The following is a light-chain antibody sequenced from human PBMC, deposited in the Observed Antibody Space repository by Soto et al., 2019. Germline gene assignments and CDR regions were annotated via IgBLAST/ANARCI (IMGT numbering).Light chain of an antibody. V-gene: IGLV1-40*01. CDR3: QSYDSSLSGFYV. CDR1: NSNIGAGYD. J-gene: IGLJ1*01. CDR2: ANS. Sequence: QSVLTQPPSVSGAPGQRVTISCTGSNSNIGAGYDVHWYQQLPGRAPKLLIYANSNRPSGVPDRFSGSRSGTSASLAITGLLAEDEADYSCQSYDSSLSGFYVFGTGTKVTVL.